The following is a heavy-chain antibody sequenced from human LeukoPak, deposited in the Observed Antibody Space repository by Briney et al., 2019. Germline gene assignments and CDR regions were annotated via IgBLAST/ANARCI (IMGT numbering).Heavy chain of an antibody. CDR1: GFTFSSYG. CDR2: IWYDGSSK. V-gene: IGHV3-33*01. CDR3: AREAPMVRGVIAYYFDY. D-gene: IGHD3-10*01. J-gene: IGHJ4*02. Sequence: GGSLRLSCAASGFTFSSYGMHWVRQAPGKGLEWVAVIWYDGSSKYYADSVKGRFTISRDNSKNTLYLQMNSLRAEDTAVYYCAREAPMVRGVIAYYFDYWGQGTLVTVSS.